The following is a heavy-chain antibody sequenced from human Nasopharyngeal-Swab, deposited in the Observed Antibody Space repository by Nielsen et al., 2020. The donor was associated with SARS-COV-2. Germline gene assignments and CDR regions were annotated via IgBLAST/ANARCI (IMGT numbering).Heavy chain of an antibody. J-gene: IGHJ6*02. CDR1: GFSGYD. CDR2: ISGSSGTI. Sequence: GDSLKISCAVSGFSGYDMNWVRQAPGKGLEWLSYISGSSGTIYYADSVKGRFTISRDNAKKSLFLQMNSLRAEDTAVYYCASEHPAEYALDVWGLGTTVTVSS. V-gene: IGHV3-48*04. CDR3: ASEHPAEYALDV.